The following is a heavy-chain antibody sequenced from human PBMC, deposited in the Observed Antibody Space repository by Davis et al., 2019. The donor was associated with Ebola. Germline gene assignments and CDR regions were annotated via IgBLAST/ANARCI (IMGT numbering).Heavy chain of an antibody. J-gene: IGHJ4*02. D-gene: IGHD2-2*01. CDR2: TIPIFGTA. CDR1: AGTFSSYA. V-gene: IGHV1-69*13. Sequence: ASSVTLSCHASAGTFSSYAISWVRQAPGQGLEWMGGTIPIFGTANYAQKFQGRVTITADESTSTAYMELSSLRSEDTAVYYCASMGYCSSTSCNEVDYWGQGTLVTVSS. CDR3: ASMGYCSSTSCNEVDY.